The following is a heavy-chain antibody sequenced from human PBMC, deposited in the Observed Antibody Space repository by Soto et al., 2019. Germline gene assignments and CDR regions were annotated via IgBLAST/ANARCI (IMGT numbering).Heavy chain of an antibody. V-gene: IGHV2-5*02. CDR2: VYWDDDK. J-gene: IGHJ5*01. D-gene: IGHD3-10*01. CDR1: GFSLSSNGVG. Sequence: QITLKESGPPLVKPTQTLTLTCSFSGFSLSSNGVGVGWIRQPPGKALEFLALVYWDDDKRYSPSLKSRLTITQDTSKNQVVLTMANMDPVDTATYYCARNFRGSGSYTGDRFDSWGQGILVIVSS. CDR3: ARNFRGSGSYTGDRFDS.